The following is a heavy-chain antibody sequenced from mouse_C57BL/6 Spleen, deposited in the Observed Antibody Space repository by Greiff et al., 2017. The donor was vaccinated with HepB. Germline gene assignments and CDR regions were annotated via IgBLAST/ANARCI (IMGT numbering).Heavy chain of an antibody. J-gene: IGHJ1*03. CDR1: GYTFTDYN. D-gene: IGHD2-5*01. CDR3: ARQGLSNFWYFDV. V-gene: IGHV1-18*01. Sequence: VQLKESGPELVKPGASVKIPCKASGYTFTDYNMDWVKQSHGKSLEWIGDINPNNGGTIYNQKFKGKATLTVDKSSSTAYMELRSLTSEDTAVYYCARQGLSNFWYFDVWGTGTTVTVSS. CDR2: INPNNGGT.